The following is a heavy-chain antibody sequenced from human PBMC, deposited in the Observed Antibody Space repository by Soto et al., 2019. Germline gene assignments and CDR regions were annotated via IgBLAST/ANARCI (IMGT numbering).Heavy chain of an antibody. V-gene: IGHV1-18*01. CDR2: ISAYNGNT. J-gene: IGHJ4*02. CDR1: GYTFTSYG. Sequence: ASVKVSCKASGYTFTSYGISWVRQATGQGLEWMGWISAYNGNTNYAQKLQGRVTMTTDTSTSTAYMELRSLRSDDTAVYYCAGSNYDILTGYPSQFDYWGQGTLVTVSS. CDR3: AGSNYDILTGYPSQFDY. D-gene: IGHD3-9*01.